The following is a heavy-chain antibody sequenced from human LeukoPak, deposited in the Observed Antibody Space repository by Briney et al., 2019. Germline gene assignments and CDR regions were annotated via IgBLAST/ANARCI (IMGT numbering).Heavy chain of an antibody. CDR1: GFTFSSYG. J-gene: IGHJ6*04. D-gene: IGHD3-10*02. CDR3: AELGITMIGGV. V-gene: IGHV3-30*18. Sequence: GRSLRLSCAASGFTFSSYGMHWVRQAPGKGLEWVAVISYDGSNKYYADSVKGRFTISRDNSKNTLYLRMNSLRAEDTAVYYCAELGITMIGGVWGKGTTVTISS. CDR2: ISYDGSNK.